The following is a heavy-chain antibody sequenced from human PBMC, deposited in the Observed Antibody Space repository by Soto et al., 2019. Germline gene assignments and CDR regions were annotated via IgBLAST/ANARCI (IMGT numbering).Heavy chain of an antibody. CDR1: GGTFSSYA. Sequence: SVKVSCKASGGTFSSYAISWVRQAPGQGLEWMGGIIPIFGTANYAQKFQGRVTITADESTSTAYMELSSLRSEDTAVYYCAGSCSSTSCYTYYYGMDVWGQGTTVTVS. J-gene: IGHJ6*02. CDR2: IIPIFGTA. CDR3: AGSCSSTSCYTYYYGMDV. D-gene: IGHD2-2*01. V-gene: IGHV1-69*13.